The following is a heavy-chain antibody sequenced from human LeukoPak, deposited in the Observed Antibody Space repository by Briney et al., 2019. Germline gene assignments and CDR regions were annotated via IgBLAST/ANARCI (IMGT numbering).Heavy chain of an antibody. V-gene: IGHV3-15*01. J-gene: IGHJ3*01. CDR1: GFTFSTYS. CDR3: ARHAFDF. CDR2: IKSKTDGGTT. Sequence: GGSLRLSCAASGFTFSTYSMNWVRQAPGKGLEWVGRIKSKTDGGTTDYAAPVKGRFIISRDDSENTLYLQMNSLKTEDTAVYYCARHAFDFWGQGTMVTVSS.